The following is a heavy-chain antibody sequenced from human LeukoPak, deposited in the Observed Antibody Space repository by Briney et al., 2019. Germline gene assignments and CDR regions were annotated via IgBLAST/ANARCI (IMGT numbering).Heavy chain of an antibody. D-gene: IGHD1-26*01. CDR1: GYTFTSYD. CDR3: ASRGILGATFDP. CDR2: INPDSGGT. J-gene: IGHJ5*02. Sequence: GASVKVSCKASGYTFTSYDINWVRQAPGQGLEWMGWINPDSGGTNYAQKFQGRVTMTRDTSISTAYMELSRLRSDDTAVYYCASRGILGATFDPWGQGTLVTVSS. V-gene: IGHV1-2*02.